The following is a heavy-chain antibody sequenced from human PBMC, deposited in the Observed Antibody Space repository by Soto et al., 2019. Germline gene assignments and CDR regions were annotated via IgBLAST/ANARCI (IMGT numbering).Heavy chain of an antibody. CDR2: ISAYNGNT. Sequence: ASVKVSCKASGYTFTSYGISWVRQAPGQGLELMGWISAYNGNTNYAQKLQGRVTITTDTSTSTAYMELRSLRSDETAVYYCARDLARYCSGGSCCPKCHGMDVWGQGTTVTVSS. CDR3: ARDLARYCSGGSCCPKCHGMDV. D-gene: IGHD2-15*01. J-gene: IGHJ6*02. CDR1: GYTFTSYG. V-gene: IGHV1-18*01.